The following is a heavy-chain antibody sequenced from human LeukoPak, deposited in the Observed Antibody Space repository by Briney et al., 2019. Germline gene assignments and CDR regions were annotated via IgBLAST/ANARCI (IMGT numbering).Heavy chain of an antibody. V-gene: IGHV3-15*01. CDR2: IKSKSDGGTT. D-gene: IGHD5-18*01. CDR1: GFTFSNTT. Sequence: GGSLRLSCAASGFTFSNTTMSWVRQAPGKGLEWVGRIKSKSDGGTTDYAAPVKGRFTISRDDSKNTLYLQMNSLKTEDTAVYYCTTDRVGYGYGAFDIWGQGTMVTVSS. CDR3: TTDRVGYGYGAFDI. J-gene: IGHJ3*02.